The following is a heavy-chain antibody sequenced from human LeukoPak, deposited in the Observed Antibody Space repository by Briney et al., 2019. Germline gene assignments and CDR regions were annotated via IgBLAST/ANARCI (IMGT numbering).Heavy chain of an antibody. V-gene: IGHV4-31*03. D-gene: IGHD2/OR15-2a*01. J-gene: IGHJ5*02. CDR3: AREVIEDWFEP. CDR2: IYYSGST. Sequence: SSETLSLTCTVSGGFISSGAYYWNSIRQHPGKGLEWIGYIYYSGSTYYNPSLKSRLTMSVDTSKNQCSLKLSSVTAADTAVYYCAREVIEDWFEPWGQGTLVTVSS. CDR1: GGFISSGAYY.